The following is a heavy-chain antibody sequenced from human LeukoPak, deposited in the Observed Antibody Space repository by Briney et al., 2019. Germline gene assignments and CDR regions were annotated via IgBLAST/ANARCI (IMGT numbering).Heavy chain of an antibody. D-gene: IGHD2-21*02. Sequence: GGSLRLSCAASGFTFSDYYMSWIRQAPGKGLEWVSYISSSGSIIYYADSVKGRFTISRDNSKNTLYLQMNSLRAEDTAVYYCARDSGICGGDCYSLDAFDIWGQGTMVTVSS. CDR3: ARDSGICGGDCYSLDAFDI. V-gene: IGHV3-11*01. CDR2: ISSSGSII. J-gene: IGHJ3*02. CDR1: GFTFSDYY.